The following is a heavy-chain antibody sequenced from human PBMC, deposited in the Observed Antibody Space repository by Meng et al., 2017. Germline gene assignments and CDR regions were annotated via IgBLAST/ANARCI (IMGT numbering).Heavy chain of an antibody. CDR2: IYSGGST. CDR1: GFTVSSNY. V-gene: IGHV3-53*01. Sequence: GESLKISCAASGFTVSSNYMSWVRQAPGKGLEWVSVIYSGGSTYYADSVKGRFTISRDNSKNTLYLQMSSLRAEDTAVYYCARVKDYGAHFDYWGQGTLVTVSS. D-gene: IGHD4-17*01. CDR3: ARVKDYGAHFDY. J-gene: IGHJ4*02.